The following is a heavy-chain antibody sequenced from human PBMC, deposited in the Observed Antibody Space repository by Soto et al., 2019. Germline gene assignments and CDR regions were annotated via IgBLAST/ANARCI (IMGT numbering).Heavy chain of an antibody. CDR1: GFTFSSYW. Sequence: GGSLRLSCAASGFTFSSYWMSWVRQAPGKGLEWVANIKQDGSEKYYVDSVKGRFTISRDNAKNSLYLQMNSLRAEDTAVYYCARETSYSSGWFGGISWFDPWGQGTLVTVSS. J-gene: IGHJ5*02. CDR2: IKQDGSEK. CDR3: ARETSYSSGWFGGISWFDP. D-gene: IGHD6-19*01. V-gene: IGHV3-7*05.